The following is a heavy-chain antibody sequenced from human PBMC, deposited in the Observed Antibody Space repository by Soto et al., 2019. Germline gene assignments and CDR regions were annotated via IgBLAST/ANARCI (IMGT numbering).Heavy chain of an antibody. CDR1: VFTLSSYW. CDR3: AREGYYYGMEV. V-gene: IGHV3-7*03. J-gene: IGHJ6*01. CDR2: IKQDGSEK. Sequence: PVGSLRLSCASSVFTLSSYWMSCVRQSPGKGLEWVANIKQDGSEKYYVDSVKGRFTISRDNAKNSLYLQMNSLRAEDTAVYYCAREGYYYGMEVWGQGTTVTVSS.